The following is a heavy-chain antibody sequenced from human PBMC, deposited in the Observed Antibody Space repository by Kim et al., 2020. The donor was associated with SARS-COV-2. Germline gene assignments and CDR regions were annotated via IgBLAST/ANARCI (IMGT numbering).Heavy chain of an antibody. CDR3: ARAPDRRGYSGYDLRRDY. D-gene: IGHD5-12*01. Sequence: SETLSLTCTVSGGSISSGGYYWSWIRQHPGKGLEWIGYIYYSGSTYYNPSLKSRVTISVDTSKNQFSLKLSSVTAADTAVYYCARAPDRRGYSGYDLRRDYWGQGTLVTVSS. CDR1: GGSISSGGYY. CDR2: IYYSGST. J-gene: IGHJ4*02. V-gene: IGHV4-31*03.